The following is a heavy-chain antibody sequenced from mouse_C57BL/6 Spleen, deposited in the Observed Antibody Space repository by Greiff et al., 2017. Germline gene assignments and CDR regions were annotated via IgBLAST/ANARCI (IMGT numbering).Heavy chain of an antibody. CDR1: GYTFTSYW. D-gene: IGHD1-1*01. CDR2: IDPSDSYT. CDR3: ARYESTTVVAPGYAMDY. V-gene: IGHV1-50*01. Sequence: VQLQQPGAELVKPGASVKLSCKASGYTFTSYWMQWVKQRPGQGLEWIGEIDPSDSYTNYNQKFKGKATLTVDTSSSTAYMQLSSLTSEDSAVYYCARYESTTVVAPGYAMDYWGQGTSVTVSS. J-gene: IGHJ4*01.